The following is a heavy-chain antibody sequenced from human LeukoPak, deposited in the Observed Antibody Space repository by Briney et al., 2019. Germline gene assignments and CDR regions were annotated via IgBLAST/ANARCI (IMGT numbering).Heavy chain of an antibody. V-gene: IGHV4-34*01. Sequence: SETLSLTRAVYGGSFSGYYRSWIRQPPGKGLEWIGEINHSGSTNYNPSLKSRVTISVDTSKNQFSLKLSSVTAADTAVYYCASCYYYDSSGCAYWGQGTLVTVSS. CDR3: ASCYYYDSSGCAY. D-gene: IGHD3-22*01. CDR2: INHSGST. CDR1: GGSFSGYY. J-gene: IGHJ4*02.